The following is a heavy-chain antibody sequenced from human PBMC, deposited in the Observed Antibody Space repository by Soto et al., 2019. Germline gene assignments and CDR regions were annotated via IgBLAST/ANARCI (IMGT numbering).Heavy chain of an antibody. V-gene: IGHV3-74*01. D-gene: IGHD3-10*02. CDR2: INSDGSST. J-gene: IGHJ4*02. Sequence: EVQLVESGGGLVQPGGSLRLSCAASGFTFSSYWMHWVRQAPGKGLMWVSRINSDGSSTSYADSVKGRFTISRDNAKNTLELQMNSLRAEDTSVYYCARPSEPITCLFGAFDYWGQGTLVTASS. CDR1: GFTFSSYW. CDR3: ARPSEPITCLFGAFDY.